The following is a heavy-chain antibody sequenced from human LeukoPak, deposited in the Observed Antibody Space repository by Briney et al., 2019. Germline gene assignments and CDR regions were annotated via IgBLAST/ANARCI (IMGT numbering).Heavy chain of an antibody. D-gene: IGHD1-26*01. CDR3: AKDTAGELGFDI. CDR2: ISGSGGGT. J-gene: IGHJ3*02. CDR1: GFTFSDYY. V-gene: IGHV3-23*01. Sequence: PGGSLRLSCAASGFTFSDYYMSWIRQAPGKGLEWVSGISGSGGGTYYADSVKGRFTISRDNSKSTLYLQMNSLRAEDTAVYYCAKDTAGELGFDIWGQGTMVTVSS.